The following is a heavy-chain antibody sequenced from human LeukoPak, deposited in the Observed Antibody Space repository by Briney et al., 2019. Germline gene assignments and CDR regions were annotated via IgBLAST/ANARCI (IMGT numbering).Heavy chain of an antibody. CDR2: INHSGST. CDR1: GGSFSGYY. D-gene: IGHD2-8*01. Sequence: SETLSLTCAVYGGSFSGYYWSWIRQPPGKGLEWIGEINHSGSTNYNPSLKSRVTISVDTSKNQFSLKLSSVTAVDTAVYYCARWCLYDYDAFDIWGQGTMVTVSS. V-gene: IGHV4-34*01. J-gene: IGHJ3*02. CDR3: ARWCLYDYDAFDI.